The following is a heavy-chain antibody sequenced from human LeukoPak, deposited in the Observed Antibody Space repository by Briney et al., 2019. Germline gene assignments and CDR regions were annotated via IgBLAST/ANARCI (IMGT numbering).Heavy chain of an antibody. V-gene: IGHV2-5*02. CDR1: GFSVSTNGVG. Sequence: SGPTLVNPTQTLTLTCTFSGFSVSTNGVGVGWIRQAPGKTLEWLALIYWDDDKSYSPSLRSRLTITKDTSKNQVVLAMTNMDPVDSATYYCAHRPPQGTFDYWGQGTLVTVSS. D-gene: IGHD3/OR15-3a*01. CDR2: IYWDDDK. CDR3: AHRPPQGTFDY. J-gene: IGHJ4*02.